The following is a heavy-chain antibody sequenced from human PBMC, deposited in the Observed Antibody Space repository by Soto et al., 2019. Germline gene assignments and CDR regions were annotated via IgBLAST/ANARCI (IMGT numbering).Heavy chain of an antibody. D-gene: IGHD6-13*01. V-gene: IGHV4-59*01. Sequence: SETLSLTFTVSGGSISSYYWSWIRQPPGKGLEWIGYIYYSGSTNYNPSLKSRVTISVDTSKNQFSLKLSSVTAADTAVYYCARSGYSSSWYGYYYYGMDVWGQGTTVTVSS. J-gene: IGHJ6*02. CDR2: IYYSGST. CDR3: ARSGYSSSWYGYYYYGMDV. CDR1: GGSISSYY.